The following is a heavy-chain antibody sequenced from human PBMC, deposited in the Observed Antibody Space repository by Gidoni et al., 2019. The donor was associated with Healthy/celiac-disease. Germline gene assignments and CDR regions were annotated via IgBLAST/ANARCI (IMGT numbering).Heavy chain of an antibody. D-gene: IGHD2-21*01. CDR3: AKDKGDRWYFDL. CDR2: ISGSGGST. Sequence: EVQLLESGGGLVQPGGSLRLSCAASAFTFSSYAMSWVRQAPGKGLEWVSAISGSGGSTYYADSVKGRFTISRDNSKNTLYLQMNSLRAEDTAVYYCAKDKGDRWYFDLWGRGTLVTVSS. CDR1: AFTFSSYA. V-gene: IGHV3-23*01. J-gene: IGHJ2*01.